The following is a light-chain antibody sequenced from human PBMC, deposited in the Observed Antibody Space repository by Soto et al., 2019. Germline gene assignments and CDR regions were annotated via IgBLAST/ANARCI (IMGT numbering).Light chain of an antibody. CDR3: KQYNSYSLIT. J-gene: IGKJ1*01. Sequence: IRLSQSPSSVSASXGDRVTIGCRASRGIINSLAWYQQKPGKATKLLXXGESTLQSAVHSRFSGSRSGPEFTLIISSLQPDDFATYYCKQYNSYSLITFGQGTKVDIK. V-gene: IGKV1-9*01. CDR1: RGIINS. CDR2: GES.